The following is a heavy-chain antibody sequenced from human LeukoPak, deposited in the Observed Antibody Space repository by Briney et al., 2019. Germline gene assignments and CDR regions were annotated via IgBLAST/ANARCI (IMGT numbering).Heavy chain of an antibody. CDR3: AKSIVVTAIPSSWYFDY. D-gene: IGHD2-21*02. CDR1: GFTFSSYA. CDR2: ISGSGGST. V-gene: IGHV3-23*01. J-gene: IGHJ4*02. Sequence: GGSLRLSCAASGFTFSSYAMSWVRQAPGKGLEWVSAISGSGGSTYYADSVKGRFTISRDNSKNTLYLQMNSLRAEDTAVYYCAKSIVVTAIPSSWYFDYWGQGTLVTVSS.